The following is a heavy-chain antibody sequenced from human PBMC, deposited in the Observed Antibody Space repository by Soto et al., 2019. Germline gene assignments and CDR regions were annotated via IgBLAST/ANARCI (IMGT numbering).Heavy chain of an antibody. V-gene: IGHV3-21*01. J-gene: IGHJ6*03. CDR3: ARGVTTGYYYYYMDV. CDR2: ISSSSSYI. CDR1: EFTFSSYS. D-gene: IGHD1-1*01. Sequence: EVQLVESGGGLVKPGGSLRLSCAASEFTFSSYSMNWVRQAPGKGLEWVSSISSSSSYIYYADSVKGRFTISRDNAKNSLYLQMNSLRAEDTAVYYCARGVTTGYYYYYMDVWGKGTTVTVSS.